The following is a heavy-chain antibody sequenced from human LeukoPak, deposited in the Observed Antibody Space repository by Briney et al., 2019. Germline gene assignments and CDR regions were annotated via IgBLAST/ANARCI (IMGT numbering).Heavy chain of an antibody. CDR1: GGTFSGYA. Sequence: ASVKVSCKASGGTFSGYAISWVRQAPGQGLEWMGWISAYNGNTNYAQKLQGRVTMTTDTSTSTAYMELRSLRSDDTAVYYCAREELIAAAGNDYWGQGTLVTVSS. V-gene: IGHV1-18*01. CDR3: AREELIAAAGNDY. J-gene: IGHJ4*02. D-gene: IGHD6-13*01. CDR2: ISAYNGNT.